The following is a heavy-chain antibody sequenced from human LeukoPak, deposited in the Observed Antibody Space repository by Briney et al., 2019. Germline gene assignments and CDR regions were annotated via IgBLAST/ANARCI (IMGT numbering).Heavy chain of an antibody. D-gene: IGHD6-13*01. CDR2: INHSGST. Sequence: SETLSLTCAVYGESFSGYYWSWIRQPPGKGLEWIGEINHSGSTNYNPSLKSRVTISVDTSKNQFSLKLSSVTAADTAVYYCARAYSSSWYWMGYSDYWGQGTLVTVSS. CDR1: GESFSGYY. J-gene: IGHJ4*02. V-gene: IGHV4-34*01. CDR3: ARAYSSSWYWMGYSDY.